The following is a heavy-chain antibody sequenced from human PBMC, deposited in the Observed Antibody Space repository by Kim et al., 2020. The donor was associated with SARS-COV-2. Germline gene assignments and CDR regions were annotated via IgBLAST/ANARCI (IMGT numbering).Heavy chain of an antibody. J-gene: IGHJ4*02. CDR3: TRHGSGYSSTWSFDY. D-gene: IGHD6-13*01. Sequence: APGKGRFTIARYDSKNTAYLQMNSLKTEDTAVYYCTRHGSGYSSTWSFDYWGQGTLVTVSS. V-gene: IGHV3-73*01.